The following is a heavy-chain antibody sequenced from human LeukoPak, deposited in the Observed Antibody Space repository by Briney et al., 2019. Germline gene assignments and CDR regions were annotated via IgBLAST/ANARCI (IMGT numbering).Heavy chain of an antibody. CDR1: GFTFSSYG. J-gene: IGHJ6*04. CDR2: ISSSGSTI. V-gene: IGHV3-48*04. CDR3: AELGITMIGGV. D-gene: IGHD3-10*02. Sequence: GGSLRLSCAASGFTFSSYGMSWVRQAPGKGLEWVSYISSSGSTIYYADSVKGRFTISRDNAKNSLYLQMYSLRAEDTAVYYCAELGITMIGGVWGKGTTVTISS.